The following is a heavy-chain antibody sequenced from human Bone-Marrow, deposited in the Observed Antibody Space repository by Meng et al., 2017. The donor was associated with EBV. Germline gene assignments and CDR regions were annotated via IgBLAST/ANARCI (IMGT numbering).Heavy chain of an antibody. J-gene: IGHJ4*02. D-gene: IGHD3-10*01. Sequence: QVQLVKLGAEVKKPWSSVKVSCKTSGGTVNSDAISWVRQAPGKGLEWMGGLIPMLGAPNLAQKFQDRVTIIADKSTSTHYMELSSLRSADTAVYYCASESGRGYTPDYWGRGTLVTVSS. CDR1: GGTVNSDA. V-gene: IGHV1-69*06. CDR3: ASESGRGYTPDY. CDR2: LIPMLGAP.